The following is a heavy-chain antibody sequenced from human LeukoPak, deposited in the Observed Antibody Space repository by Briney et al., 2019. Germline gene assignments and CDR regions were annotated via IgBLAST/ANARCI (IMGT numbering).Heavy chain of an antibody. CDR1: GGTFSSYA. V-gene: IGHV1-18*01. CDR3: ARAPFYDSSGYLVY. J-gene: IGHJ4*02. Sequence: ASVKVSCKASGGTFSSYAISWVRQAPGQGLEWMGRISAYNGNTNYAQKLQGRVTMTTDTSTSTAYMELRSLRSDDTAVYYCARAPFYDSSGYLVYWGQGTLVTVSS. CDR2: ISAYNGNT. D-gene: IGHD3-22*01.